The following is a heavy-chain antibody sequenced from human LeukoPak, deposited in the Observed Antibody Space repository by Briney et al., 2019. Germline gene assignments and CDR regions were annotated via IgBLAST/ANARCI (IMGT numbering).Heavy chain of an antibody. CDR3: ARGHWGLDV. V-gene: IGHV3-11*01. CDR2: ISNTGNTM. J-gene: IGHJ6*02. Sequence: GGSLGLSVQPLEFTLINHSMAWIRQVRGRGLEWVSYISNTGNTMDYADSMKGRFIISRDNAKNSLYLQMNSLRAEDTAVYYCARGHWGLDVWGQGTTVTVSS. D-gene: IGHD7-27*01. CDR1: EFTLINHS.